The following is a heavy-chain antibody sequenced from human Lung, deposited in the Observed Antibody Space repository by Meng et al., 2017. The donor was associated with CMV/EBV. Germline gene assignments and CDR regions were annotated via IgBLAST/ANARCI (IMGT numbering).Heavy chain of an antibody. CDR1: GYTITHQG. Sequence: SGGEEKKPGASVMVPCKATGYTITHQGISWIRQAPRQGLEWLGWISCYNGDTNYAQKVQGRFTMTMDKSASTAYMDLRSLRSDDTAVYYCARDPSNTSGRYAYFDYWGQGTLVTVSS. D-gene: IGHD6-19*01. J-gene: IGHJ4*02. CDR2: ISCYNGDT. V-gene: IGHV1-18*01. CDR3: ARDPSNTSGRYAYFDY.